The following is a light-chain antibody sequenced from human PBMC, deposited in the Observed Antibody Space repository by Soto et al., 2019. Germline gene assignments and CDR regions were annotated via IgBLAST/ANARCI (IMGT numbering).Light chain of an antibody. CDR2: KVS. J-gene: IGKJ5*01. V-gene: IGKV2-30*02. Sequence: DVVMTQSPLSLPVTLGQPASVSCRSNQSLVHSDGIAYFSWFQQKTGRSPRSLIYKVSNRASGVPARFSGSGSGTDCALQISRVEAEDVWVYYCMQGTHWPITFGQGTRLEIK. CDR1: QSLVHSDGIAY. CDR3: MQGTHWPIT.